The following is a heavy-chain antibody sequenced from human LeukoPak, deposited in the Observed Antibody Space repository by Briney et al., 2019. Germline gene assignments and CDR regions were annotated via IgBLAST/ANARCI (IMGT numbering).Heavy chain of an antibody. CDR2: INHSGST. D-gene: IGHD7-27*01. V-gene: IGHV4-34*01. CDR1: GGSFSGYY. Sequence: SETLSLTCAVYGGSFSGYYWSWIRQPPGKGLEWIGEINHSGSTNYNPSLKSRVTISADTSKNQFSLNLSSVTAADTAVYCASRKLGNDYWGQGTLVTVSS. CDR3: ASRKLGNDY. J-gene: IGHJ4*02.